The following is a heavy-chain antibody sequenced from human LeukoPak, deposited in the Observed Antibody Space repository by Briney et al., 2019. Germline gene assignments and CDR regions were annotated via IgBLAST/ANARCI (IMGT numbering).Heavy chain of an antibody. Sequence: GGSLRLSCAVSGYMFSDYYMSWIRQTPEKGLEWLSYISHSGSTIYYADSVKGRFTVSRDNGKNSLYLQMNTLRAEDTALYYCATYGSGSGTFFDSWGQGTLVTVSS. CDR1: GYMFSDYY. CDR3: ATYGSGSGTFFDS. V-gene: IGHV3-11*04. CDR2: ISHSGSTI. D-gene: IGHD3-10*01. J-gene: IGHJ4*01.